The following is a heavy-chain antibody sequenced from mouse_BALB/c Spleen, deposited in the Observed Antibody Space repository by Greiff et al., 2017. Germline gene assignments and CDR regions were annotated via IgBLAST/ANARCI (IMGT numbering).Heavy chain of an antibody. D-gene: IGHD2-13*01. CDR1: GFTFSDYY. J-gene: IGHJ3*01. Sequence: DVHLVESGGGLVKPGGSLKLSCAASGFTFSDYYMYWVRQTPEKRLEWVATISDGGSYTYYPDSVTGRFTISRDNAKNNLYLQMSRLKSEDTAMYYCARDATYGDSFAYWGQGTLVTVSA. CDR2: ISDGGSYT. V-gene: IGHV5-4*02. CDR3: ARDATYGDSFAY.